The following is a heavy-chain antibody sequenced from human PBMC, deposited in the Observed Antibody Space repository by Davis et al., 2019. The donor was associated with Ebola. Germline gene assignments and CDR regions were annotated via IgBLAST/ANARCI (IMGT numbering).Heavy chain of an antibody. CDR3: ARDSSLATTSWFDP. CDR2: INPNSGGT. CDR1: GDNFNNYV. J-gene: IGHJ5*02. V-gene: IGHV1-2*04. D-gene: IGHD4-11*01. Sequence: ASVKVSCKAAGDNFNNYVISWVRQAPGQGLEWMGWINPNSGGTNYAQKFQGWVTMTRDTSISTAYMELSRLRSDDTAVYYCARDSSLATTSWFDPWGQGTLVTVSS.